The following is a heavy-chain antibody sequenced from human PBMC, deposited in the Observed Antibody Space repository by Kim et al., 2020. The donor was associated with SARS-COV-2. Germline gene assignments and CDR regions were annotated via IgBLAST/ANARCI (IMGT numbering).Heavy chain of an antibody. J-gene: IGHJ6*02. CDR2: ISSNGGST. CDR1: GFTFSSYA. Sequence: GGSLRLSCSASGFTFSSYAMHWVRQAPGKGLEYVSAISSNGGSTYYADSVKGRFTISRDNSKNTLYLQISSLRAEDTAVYYCVKLENPLARPFDWLLKYYYYYYGMDVWGQGTTVTVSS. CDR3: VKLENPLARPFDWLLKYYYYYYGMDV. D-gene: IGHD3-9*01. V-gene: IGHV3-64D*06.